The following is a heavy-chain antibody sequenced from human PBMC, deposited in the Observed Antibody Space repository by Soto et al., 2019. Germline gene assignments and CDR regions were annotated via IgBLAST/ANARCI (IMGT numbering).Heavy chain of an antibody. V-gene: IGHV4-39*01. CDR3: ARQGISDTFDI. Sequence: PSETLSLTCTVSGDSMSSPSKCWGWIRQPPGKGLEWIGSIYYSGDTYYNPSLKSRVTMSVDTSKRQLYLKLSPVTAADTAVYYCARQGISDTFDIWGQGTMVTVSS. CDR2: IYYSGDT. J-gene: IGHJ3*02. CDR1: GDSMSSPSKC.